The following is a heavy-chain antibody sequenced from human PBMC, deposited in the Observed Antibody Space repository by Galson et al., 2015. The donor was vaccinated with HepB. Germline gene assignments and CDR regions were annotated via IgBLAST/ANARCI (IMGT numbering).Heavy chain of an antibody. Sequence: SLRLSCAASGFTFSNYPMHWVRQAPGKGLEWVAVISNDGTNKYYADSVKGRFTISRDNSKNTLYLQMNSLRGEDTAVYYCAREGSSGWFVYWGQGTLVTVSS. V-gene: IGHV3-30-3*01. D-gene: IGHD6-19*01. CDR1: GFTFSNYP. CDR2: ISNDGTNK. J-gene: IGHJ5*01. CDR3: AREGSSGWFVY.